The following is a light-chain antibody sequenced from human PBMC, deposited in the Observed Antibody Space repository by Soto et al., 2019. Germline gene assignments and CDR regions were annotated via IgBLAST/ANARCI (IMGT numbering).Light chain of an antibody. V-gene: IGLV6-57*04. CDR3: QSYYSSKLV. CDR2: ENY. J-gene: IGLJ7*01. Sequence: NFMLTQPHSVSESPGKTVTISCTRSSGSIASNYVQWYQQRPGSAPTTVIYENYQRPSGVPDRFSGSIDSSSNSAALTIAGLKSEDEADYSCQSYYSSKLVFGGVTPLTVL. CDR1: SGSIASNY.